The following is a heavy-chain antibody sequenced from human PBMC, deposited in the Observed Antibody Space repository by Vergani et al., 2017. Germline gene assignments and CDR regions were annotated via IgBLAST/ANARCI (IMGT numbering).Heavy chain of an antibody. CDR3: AKDLGTSSGGGWFDP. V-gene: IGHV3-9*02. D-gene: IGHD6-6*01. CDR1: GFTSAGYA. J-gene: IGHJ5*02. Sequence: EVQLVESGGGLVLPGRSLRLSCVASGFTSAGYAMHWVRQAPGKGLEWVSGISWNSNSIGYADSVKSRFTISRDNAKNSLYLQMNSLRAEDTALYYCAKDLGTSSGGGWFDPWGQGTLVTVSS. CDR2: ISWNSNSI.